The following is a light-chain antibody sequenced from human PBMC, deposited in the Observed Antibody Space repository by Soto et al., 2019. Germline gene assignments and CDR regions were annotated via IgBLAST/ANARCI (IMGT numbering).Light chain of an antibody. CDR1: SSDVGGYNY. CDR2: EVR. J-gene: IGLJ1*01. V-gene: IGLV2-14*01. Sequence: QSVLTQPASVSGSPGQSITISCTGASSDVGGYNYVSWYQQHPGKAPKLMIYEVRNRPSGVSNRFSGSKSGNTASLTISGLQAEDEADYYRSPYTSSSTRVFGTGTKVTV. CDR3: SPYTSSSTRV.